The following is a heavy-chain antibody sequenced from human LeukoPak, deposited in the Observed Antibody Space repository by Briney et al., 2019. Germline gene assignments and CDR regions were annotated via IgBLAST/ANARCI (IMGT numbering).Heavy chain of an antibody. D-gene: IGHD7-27*01. J-gene: IGHJ5*02. V-gene: IGHV1-18*01. CDR1: GYTFSSYG. Sequence: DSVKVSCKASGYTFSSYGFSWVRQAPGQGLEWVGWISAFNGNPTYAQKLQGRVTLTTDTSTSTAYMELTSLRSDDAAVYYCARDFAWGSGGAPIDDNWLDPWGQGTLVTVSS. CDR2: ISAFNGNP. CDR3: ARDFAWGSGGAPIDDNWLDP.